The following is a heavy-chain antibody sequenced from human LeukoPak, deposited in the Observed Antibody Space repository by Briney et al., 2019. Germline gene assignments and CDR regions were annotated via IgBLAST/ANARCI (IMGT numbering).Heavy chain of an antibody. J-gene: IGHJ4*02. V-gene: IGHV4-39*01. D-gene: IGHD6-6*01. CDR3: ARHFAYSSSSYFDY. CDR1: CRPHRCSCFY. CDR2: IYYSGST. Sequence: PSETLSLTCTVSCRPHRCSCFYWRWLPPPPEKGLEGLGSIYYSGSTYYTTSLKSRVTISVGTSKNQFSLKLSSVTAADTAVYYCARHFAYSSSSYFDYWGQGSLVTVSS.